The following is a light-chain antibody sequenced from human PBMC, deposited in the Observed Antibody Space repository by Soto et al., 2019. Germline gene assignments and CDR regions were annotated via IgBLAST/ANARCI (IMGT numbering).Light chain of an antibody. J-gene: IGKJ1*01. Sequence: EIVLTQSPGTLSLSPGERATLSCRASHSVHSSYLAWYQQNPGQPPRLLIYDATNRATGIPDRFSGSGSGTDFTLTISRLEPEDFAVYYCQQYGSSPWTFGQGTKVEIK. CDR1: HSVHSSY. V-gene: IGKV3-20*01. CDR3: QQYGSSPWT. CDR2: DAT.